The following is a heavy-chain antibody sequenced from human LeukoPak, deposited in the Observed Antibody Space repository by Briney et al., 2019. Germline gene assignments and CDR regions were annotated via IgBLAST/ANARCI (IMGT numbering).Heavy chain of an antibody. J-gene: IGHJ4*02. CDR2: ISASNGNT. V-gene: IGHV1-18*01. CDR1: GYTFTSYG. CDR3: AVYAPGYCSGGSCYSVIDYVDY. Sequence: GASLKVSCKASGYTFTSYGISWVRQSPGQGLEWMGWISASNGNTNHAQKLQGRVTMTTDTSTSTAYMELRSLRSDVTAVYYCAVYAPGYCSGGSCYSVIDYVDYWGQGTLVTVSS. D-gene: IGHD2-15*01.